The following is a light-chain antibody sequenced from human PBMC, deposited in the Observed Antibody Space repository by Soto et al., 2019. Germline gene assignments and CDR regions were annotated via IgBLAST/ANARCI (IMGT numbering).Light chain of an antibody. Sequence: QFALTQPASVSGSPGQSITISCIGTSSDIGPYNYVSWYQQHPDKAPKLILYEVTNRPSGASDRFSGSKSGNAAFLTISGLQAEDEADYYCSSYSSSATPYVFGTGTKVTVL. J-gene: IGLJ1*01. CDR2: EVT. CDR3: SSYSSSATPYV. CDR1: SSDIGPYNY. V-gene: IGLV2-14*01.